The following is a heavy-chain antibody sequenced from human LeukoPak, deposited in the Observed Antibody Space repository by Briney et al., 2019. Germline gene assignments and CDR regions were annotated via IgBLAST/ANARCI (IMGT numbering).Heavy chain of an antibody. J-gene: IGHJ5*02. Sequence: ASVKVSCKASGYTFTGYYMHWVRQAPGQGREWMGWTNPNSGGTNYAQKFQGRVTMTRDTSISTAYMELSRLRSDDTAVYYCARDVDTAMVTENWFDPWGQGTLVTVSS. CDR2: TNPNSGGT. CDR3: ARDVDTAMVTENWFDP. D-gene: IGHD5-18*01. CDR1: GYTFTGYY. V-gene: IGHV1-2*02.